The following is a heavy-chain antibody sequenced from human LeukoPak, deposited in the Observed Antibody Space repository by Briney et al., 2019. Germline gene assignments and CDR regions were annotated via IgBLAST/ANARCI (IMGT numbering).Heavy chain of an antibody. D-gene: IGHD6-13*01. CDR1: GFTFSSYA. CDR3: ARDAEGYASTWYYDY. Sequence: GGSLRLSCAASGFTFSSYAMYWVRQAPGKGLEYVSGISSNGGSTYYANSVNGRFTISRDNSKNTLYLQMGSLRAEDMAVYYCARDAEGYASTWYYDYWGQGTLVTVSS. CDR2: ISSNGGST. J-gene: IGHJ4*02. V-gene: IGHV3-64*01.